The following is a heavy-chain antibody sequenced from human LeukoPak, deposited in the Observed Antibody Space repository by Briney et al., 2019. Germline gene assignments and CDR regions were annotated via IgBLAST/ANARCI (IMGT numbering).Heavy chain of an antibody. CDR1: GGSFSGYY. V-gene: IGHV4-34*01. CDR2: INHSGST. CDR3: ARGRGVFRYNWFDP. J-gene: IGHJ5*02. Sequence: SETLSLTCAVYGGSFSGYYWGWIRQPPGKGLEWIGEINHSGSTNYNPSLKSRVTISVDTSKNQFSLKLSSVTAADTAVYYCARGRGVFRYNWFDPWGQGTLVTVSS. D-gene: IGHD2-8*01.